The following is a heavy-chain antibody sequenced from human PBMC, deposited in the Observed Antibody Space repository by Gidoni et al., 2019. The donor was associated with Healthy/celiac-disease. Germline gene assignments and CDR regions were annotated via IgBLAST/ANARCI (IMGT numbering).Heavy chain of an antibody. D-gene: IGHD4-17*01. J-gene: IGHJ6*02. Sequence: EVQMVESGGGLFQPGGSLRLSCAASGFPFSSNYLSWVSQAPGKGLELVSVIDSCSSTYYADSVKGRLTISRDKSKNTLYIQMNSLRAEDTDVYDWARELTTVVTPDYYYYYGMDVLGQGTTVTVSS. CDR1: GFPFSSNY. CDR2: IDSCSST. CDR3: ARELTTVVTPDYYYYYGMDV. V-gene: IGHV3-53*01.